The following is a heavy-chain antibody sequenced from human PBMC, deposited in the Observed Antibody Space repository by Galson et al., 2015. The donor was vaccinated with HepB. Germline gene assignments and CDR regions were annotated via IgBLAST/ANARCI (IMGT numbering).Heavy chain of an antibody. CDR1: GYTFTSYG. D-gene: IGHD5-18*01. V-gene: IGHV1-18*01. CDR3: ASERGYSYAGSYYYYMDV. J-gene: IGHJ6*03. Sequence: SVKVSCKASGYTFTSYGISWVRQAPGQGLEWMGWISAYNGNTNYAQKLQGRVTMTTDTSTSTAYMELRSLRSDDTAVYYCASERGYSYAGSYYYYMDVWGKGTTVTVSS. CDR2: ISAYNGNT.